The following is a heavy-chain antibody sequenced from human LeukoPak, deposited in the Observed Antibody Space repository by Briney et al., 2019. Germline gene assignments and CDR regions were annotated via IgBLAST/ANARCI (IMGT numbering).Heavy chain of an antibody. J-gene: IGHJ4*02. CDR3: ARGQLHGDYSNY. V-gene: IGHV4-39*01. Sequence: SETLSLTCTVSGGSISGSSYYWGWIRQPPGKGLEWIGSIYYSGSTYYNPSLKSRVTISVDTSKNQFSLKLSSVTAADTAVYYCARGQLHGDYSNYWGQGTLVTVSS. D-gene: IGHD4-17*01. CDR1: GGSISGSSYY. CDR2: IYYSGST.